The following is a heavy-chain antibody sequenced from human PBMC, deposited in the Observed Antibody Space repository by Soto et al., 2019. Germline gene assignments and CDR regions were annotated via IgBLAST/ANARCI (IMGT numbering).Heavy chain of an antibody. Sequence: QVQLVQSGAEVKKPGASVKVSCKASGYSFTSYDISWVRQAPGQGLEWMGWISAYNGNTNYAQKLQGRVTMTTDTSTSTAYMELRSPRSDDTAVYYCARDGLAARRTHHYYGTDVWGQGTTVTVSS. J-gene: IGHJ6*02. CDR3: ARDGLAARRTHHYYGTDV. CDR1: GYSFTSYD. D-gene: IGHD6-6*01. CDR2: ISAYNGNT. V-gene: IGHV1-18*01.